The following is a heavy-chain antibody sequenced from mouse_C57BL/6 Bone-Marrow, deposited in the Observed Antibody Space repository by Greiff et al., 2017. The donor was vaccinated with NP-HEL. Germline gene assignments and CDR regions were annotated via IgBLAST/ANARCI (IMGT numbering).Heavy chain of an antibody. Sequence: QVHVKQSGAELVRPGASVTLSCKASGYTFTDYEMHWVKQTPVHGLEWIGAIDPETGGTAYNQKFKGKAILTADKSSSTAYVELRSLTSEDSAVYYCTRDYGSSYDYWGQGTTLTVSS. CDR1: GYTFTDYE. CDR3: TRDYGSSYDY. V-gene: IGHV1-15*01. D-gene: IGHD1-1*01. J-gene: IGHJ2*01. CDR2: IDPETGGT.